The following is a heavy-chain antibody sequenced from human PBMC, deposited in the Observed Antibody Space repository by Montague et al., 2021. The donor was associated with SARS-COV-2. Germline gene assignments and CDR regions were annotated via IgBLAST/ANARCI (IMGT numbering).Heavy chain of an antibody. J-gene: IGHJ4*02. V-gene: IGHV4-61*02. CDR2: IYASGGT. CDR1: GGSISSGSYY. D-gene: IGHD2-15*01. Sequence: TLSLTCTVSGGSISSGSYYWSWIRQPAGKGLEWIGRIYASGGTNYNPSLKSRVTMSVDTSKNQFSLKPNSVTAADTAVYYCGRGVVAATPVVDYWGRGTLVTVSS. CDR3: GRGVVAATPVVDY.